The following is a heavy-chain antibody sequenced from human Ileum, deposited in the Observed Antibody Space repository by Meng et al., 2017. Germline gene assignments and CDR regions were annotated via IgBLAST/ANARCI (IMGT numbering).Heavy chain of an antibody. D-gene: IGHD2-21*01. CDR1: GFTFSDHA. J-gene: IGHJ4*02. CDR2: ISGSGVHK. CDR3: AKALKSGGYWFEGGSDH. V-gene: IGHV3-23*01. Sequence: GESLKISCAASGFTFSDHAMSWVRLVPGEGLEWVSSISGSGVHKYYAASVKGRFSISRDNSKNTVSLQMSTLRAEDTAIYYCAKALKSGGYWFEGGSDHWGQGELVTVSS.